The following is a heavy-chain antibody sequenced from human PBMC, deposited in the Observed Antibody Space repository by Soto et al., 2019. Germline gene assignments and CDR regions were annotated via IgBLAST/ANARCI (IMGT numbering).Heavy chain of an antibody. D-gene: IGHD2-21*02. CDR2: IRASHGKT. J-gene: IGHJ6*02. CDR1: GYTFTSYG. V-gene: IGHV1-18*01. CDR3: ARGGDVNYYHGMDV. Sequence: QVQLVQSGGEVKKPGASVKLSCTASGYTFTSYGISWVRQAPGQGLEWMGWIRASHGKTNCAQNVQGRVTMTTDTSTRTAYMDLRSLRSDDTAVYYCARGGDVNYYHGMDVWGQGTTVTVSS.